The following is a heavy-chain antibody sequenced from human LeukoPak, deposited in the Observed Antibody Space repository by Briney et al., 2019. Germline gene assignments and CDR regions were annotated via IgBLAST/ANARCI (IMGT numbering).Heavy chain of an antibody. D-gene: IGHD3-3*01. CDR2: INHSGST. CDR1: GGSFSGYY. V-gene: IGHV4-34*01. J-gene: IGHJ4*02. CDR3: ARLSSGDNFWSGYYAGPFDY. Sequence: PSETLSLTCAVYGGSFSGYYWSWIREPPGKGLEWIGEINHSGSTNYNPSLKSRVTISVDTSKNQFSLKLSSVTAADTAVYYCARLSSGDNFWSGYYAGPFDYWGQGTLVTVSS.